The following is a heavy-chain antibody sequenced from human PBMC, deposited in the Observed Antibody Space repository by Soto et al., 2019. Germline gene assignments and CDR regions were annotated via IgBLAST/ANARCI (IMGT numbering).Heavy chain of an antibody. V-gene: IGHV1-46*03. CDR3: RRDLTYNYPDY. Sequence: QVQLVQSGAEVKKPGASVKVSCKASGYTFTSYYMHWGRQAPGQGLEWMGAINPRGGYTTYAQKFQDRLTVTSDSSTSPVYMELSSLRSEDAVVYFCRRDLTYNYPDYWGQGTLVTVSS. J-gene: IGHJ4*02. CDR2: INPRGGYT. CDR1: GYTFTSYY. D-gene: IGHD5-18*01.